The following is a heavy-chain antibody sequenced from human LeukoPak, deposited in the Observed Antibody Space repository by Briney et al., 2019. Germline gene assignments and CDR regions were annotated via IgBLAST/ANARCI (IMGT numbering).Heavy chain of an antibody. Sequence: ASVKVSCKASGYTFTGYYLYWVRQAPGQGLEWMGWINPNSGGTNYAQKFQGRVTMTRDTSTSTVYMELSSLRSEDTAVYYCARANHLAAAGNWFDPWGQGTLVTVSS. J-gene: IGHJ5*02. D-gene: IGHD6-13*01. CDR3: ARANHLAAAGNWFDP. CDR2: INPNSGGT. V-gene: IGHV1-2*02. CDR1: GYTFTGYY.